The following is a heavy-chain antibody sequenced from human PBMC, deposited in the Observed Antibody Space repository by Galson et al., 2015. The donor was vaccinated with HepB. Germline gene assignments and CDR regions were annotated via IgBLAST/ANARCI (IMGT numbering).Heavy chain of an antibody. CDR2: IYTSGST. J-gene: IGHJ4*02. CDR1: GFTVSSNY. Sequence: SLRLSCAASGFTVSSNYMNWVRQAPGTGLKWVSDIYTSGSTYYADSVKGSFTISRDNSKNTLYLQMNSLRAEDTAVYYCAREPPLWMVRGVKVAFDYWRQGTVVTVSS. CDR3: AREPPLWMVRGVKVAFDY. V-gene: IGHV3-66*01. D-gene: IGHD3-10*01.